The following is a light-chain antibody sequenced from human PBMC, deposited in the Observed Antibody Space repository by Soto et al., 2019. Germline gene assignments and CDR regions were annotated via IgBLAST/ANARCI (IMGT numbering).Light chain of an antibody. CDR1: QSISSY. CDR3: QQSYSTLLT. CDR2: AAS. V-gene: IGKV1-39*01. J-gene: IGKJ4*01. Sequence: DIQMTQSPSSLSASVGDRVTITCRASQSISSYLNWYQQKPGKAPKLLIYAASSLQSGVPSRFSGSGSGTDFTLTISSLRPKDFATYYCQQSYSTLLTFGGGTKVEIK.